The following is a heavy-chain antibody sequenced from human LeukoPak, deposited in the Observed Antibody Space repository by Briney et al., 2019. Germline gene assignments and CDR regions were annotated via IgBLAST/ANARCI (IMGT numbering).Heavy chain of an antibody. CDR3: TRVPDTAMPPFDY. CDR1: GFTFSSYS. V-gene: IGHV3-21*01. D-gene: IGHD5-18*01. J-gene: IGHJ4*02. Sequence: GGSLRLSCAASGFTFSSYSMNWVRQAPGKGLEWVSSISSSSSYIYYADSVKGRFTISRDNAKNSLYLQMNSLRAEDTAVYYCTRVPDTAMPPFDYWGQGTLVTVSS. CDR2: ISSSSSYI.